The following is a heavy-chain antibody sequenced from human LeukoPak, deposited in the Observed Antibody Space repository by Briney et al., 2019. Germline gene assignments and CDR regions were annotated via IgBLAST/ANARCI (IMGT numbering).Heavy chain of an antibody. CDR1: GFTFSSYS. CDR3: ARDTNYYDSSGYYY. J-gene: IGHJ4*02. CDR2: ISSSSSYI. V-gene: IGHV3-21*01. D-gene: IGHD3-22*01. Sequence: PGGSLRLSCAASGFTFSSYSMNWVRQAPGKGLEWVSSISSSSSYIYYADSVKGRFTISRDHAKNSLYLQMNSLSAEDTAVYYCARDTNYYDSSGYYYWGQGTLVTVSS.